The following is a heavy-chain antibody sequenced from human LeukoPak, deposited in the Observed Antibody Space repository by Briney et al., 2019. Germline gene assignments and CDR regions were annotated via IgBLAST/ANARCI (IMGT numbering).Heavy chain of an antibody. CDR2: INAGNGNT. CDR1: GYTFTSYA. CDR3: ARGQQLPLRKSNWLDP. D-gene: IGHD6-13*01. V-gene: IGHV1-3*01. J-gene: IGHJ5*02. Sequence: ASVKVSCKASGYTFTSYAMHWVRQAPGQRLEWMGWINAGNGNTKYSQKFQGRVTITRDTSASTAYMELSSLRSEDTAVYYCARGQQLPLRKSNWLDPWGQGTLVTVSS.